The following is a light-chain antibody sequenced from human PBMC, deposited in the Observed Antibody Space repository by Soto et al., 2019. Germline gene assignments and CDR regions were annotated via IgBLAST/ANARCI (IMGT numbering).Light chain of an antibody. J-gene: IGLJ2*01. Sequence: QSVLTQPLSVSGAPGQRVTISCTGSSSNIGAGYDVHWYQQLPGTAPKLLIYANTNRPSGVPDRFSGSKSGTSASLAITGLQAEDEAVYYCQSYDSSLSGVVFGGGTKLTVL. CDR2: ANT. CDR3: QSYDSSLSGVV. V-gene: IGLV1-40*01. CDR1: SSNIGAGYD.